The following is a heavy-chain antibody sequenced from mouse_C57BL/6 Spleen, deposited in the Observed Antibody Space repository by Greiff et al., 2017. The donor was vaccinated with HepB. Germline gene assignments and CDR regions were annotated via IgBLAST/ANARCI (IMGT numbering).Heavy chain of an antibody. V-gene: IGHV5-17*01. Sequence: EVKLMESGGGLVKPGGSLKLSCAASGFTFSDYGMHWVRQAPEKGLEWVAYISSGSSTIYYADTVKGRFTISRDNAKNTLFLQMTSLRSEDTAMYYCARPYYYEYFDVWGTGTTVTVSS. CDR2: ISSGSSTI. J-gene: IGHJ1*03. CDR3: ARPYYYEYFDV. D-gene: IGHD1-1*01. CDR1: GFTFSDYG.